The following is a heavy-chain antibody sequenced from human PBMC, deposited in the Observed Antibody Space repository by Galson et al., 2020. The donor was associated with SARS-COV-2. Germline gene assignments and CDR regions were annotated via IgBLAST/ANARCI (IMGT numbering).Heavy chain of an antibody. CDR1: GGSISSSNW. CDR2: IYHSGST. D-gene: IGHD1-26*01. J-gene: IGHJ6*02. Sequence: ASETLSLTCAVSGGSISSSNWWSWVRQPPGKGLEWIGEIYHSGSTNYNPSLKSRVTISVDKSKNQFSLKLSSVTAADTAVYYCARAASGSYYYGMDVWGQGTTVTVSS. CDR3: ARAASGSYYYGMDV. V-gene: IGHV4-4*02.